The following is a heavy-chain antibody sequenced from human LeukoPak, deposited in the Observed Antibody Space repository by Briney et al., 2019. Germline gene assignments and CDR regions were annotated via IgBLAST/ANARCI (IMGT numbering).Heavy chain of an antibody. Sequence: ASVKVSCKASGYTFTSYYMHWVRQAPGQGLEWMGIINPSGGSTSYAQKFQGRVTMTRDTSTSTVYMELSSLRSEDTAVYYCARDPLHEDGYNVEVDAFDIWGQGTMVTVSS. CDR3: ARDPLHEDGYNVEVDAFDI. V-gene: IGHV1-46*01. D-gene: IGHD5-24*01. CDR2: INPSGGST. CDR1: GYTFTSYY. J-gene: IGHJ3*02.